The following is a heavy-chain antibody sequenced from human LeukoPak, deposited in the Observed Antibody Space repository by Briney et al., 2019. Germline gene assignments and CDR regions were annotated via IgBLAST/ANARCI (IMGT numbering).Heavy chain of an antibody. CDR2: IYYSEST. CDR3: ASGLRAGIPLGYYYYYMDV. Sequence: SETLSLTCTVSGGSLSSYYWSWIRQPPGKGLEWIGYIYYSESTNYNPSLTSRVTISVDTSKNHFSLKLSSVTAADTAVPYCASGLRAGIPLGYYYYYMDVWGQGTTDTVSS. V-gene: IGHV4-59*01. J-gene: IGHJ6*03. CDR1: GGSLSSYY. D-gene: IGHD5/OR15-5a*01.